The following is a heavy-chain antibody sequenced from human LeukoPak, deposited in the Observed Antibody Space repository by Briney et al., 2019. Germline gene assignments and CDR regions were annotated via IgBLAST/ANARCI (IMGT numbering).Heavy chain of an antibody. CDR1: GFTFSSYG. CDR3: AKGLPRIAAANDAFDI. D-gene: IGHD6-13*01. J-gene: IGHJ3*02. V-gene: IGHV3-30*18. CDR2: ISYDGSNK. Sequence: GGSLRPSCAASGFTFSSYGMHWVRQAPGKGLEWVAVISYDGSNKYYADSVKGRFTISRDNSKNTLYLQMNSLRAEDTAVYYCAKGLPRIAAANDAFDIWGQGTMVTVSS.